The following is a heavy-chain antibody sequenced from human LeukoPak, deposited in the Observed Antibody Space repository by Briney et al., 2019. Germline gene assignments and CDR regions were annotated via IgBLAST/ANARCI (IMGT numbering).Heavy chain of an antibody. CDR2: IIRILGMG. CDR1: GGTFSGYA. D-gene: IGHD3-10*01. Sequence: AVKVSCKASGGTFSGYAISWGRQAPGQGLEWMGGIIRILGMGNYAQKFQGRVTITTDQCTSKAYMELSSLRSEDTAVYYCARLPDGSGTPRPWFDPWGQGTLVTVSS. CDR3: ARLPDGSGTPRPWFDP. J-gene: IGHJ5*02. V-gene: IGHV1-69*05.